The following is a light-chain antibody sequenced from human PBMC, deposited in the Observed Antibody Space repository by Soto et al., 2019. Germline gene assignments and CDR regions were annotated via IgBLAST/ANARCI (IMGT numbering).Light chain of an antibody. V-gene: IGKV1-8*01. CDR3: QQYYSYLPIT. CDR1: QGISSY. CDR2: AAS. J-gene: IGKJ5*01. Sequence: IQVTQSPPTLSASVGDRVTITCRASQGISSYLAWYQQKPGKAPKLLIYAASTLQSGVPSRFSGSGSGTDFTLTISCLQSEDFATYYCQQYYSYLPITFGQGTRLEIK.